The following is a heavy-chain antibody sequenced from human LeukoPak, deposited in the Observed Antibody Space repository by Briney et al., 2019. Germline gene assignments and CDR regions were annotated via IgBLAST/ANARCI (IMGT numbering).Heavy chain of an antibody. V-gene: IGHV3-21*01. D-gene: IGHD6-19*01. CDR2: ISSSSSYI. Sequence: GGSLRLSCAVSGLTFSNYAMSWVRQAPWKGLEWVSSISSSSSYIYYADSVKGRFTISRDNAKNSLYLQMNSLRAEDTAVYYCARDSPIAVAGFDYWGQGTLVTVSS. CDR3: ARDSPIAVAGFDY. J-gene: IGHJ4*02. CDR1: GLTFSNYA.